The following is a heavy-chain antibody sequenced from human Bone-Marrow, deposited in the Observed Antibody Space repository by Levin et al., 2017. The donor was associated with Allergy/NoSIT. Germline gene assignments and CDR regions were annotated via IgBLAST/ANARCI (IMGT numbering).Heavy chain of an antibody. V-gene: IGHV3-23*01. Sequence: GGSLRLSCAASGFIFSSYAMSWVRQAPGKGLEWVSCITGGGGTTYYADYVKGRFTISRDNSKNTLYLQMNSLRAEDTAVYYCAKQYSCINRGSYFDYWGQGLLVPVSS. CDR3: AKQYSCINRGSYFDY. D-gene: IGHD6-6*01. J-gene: IGHJ4*02. CDR2: ITGGGGTT. CDR1: GFIFSSYA.